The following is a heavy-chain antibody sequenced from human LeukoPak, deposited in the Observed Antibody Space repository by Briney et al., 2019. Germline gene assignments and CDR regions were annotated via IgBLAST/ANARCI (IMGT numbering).Heavy chain of an antibody. CDR3: TRDQMNY. D-gene: IGHD5-24*01. J-gene: IGHJ4*02. Sequence: GGSLRLSCTASEFTVSRNYMRWVRQAQGKGMEWVSLIFSNGDTHYADSVKGRFTISRDTSKNTVSLQMNSLRVEDTAMYYCTRDQMNYWGEGTLVTVSS. V-gene: IGHV3-53*01. CDR2: IFSNGDT. CDR1: EFTVSRNY.